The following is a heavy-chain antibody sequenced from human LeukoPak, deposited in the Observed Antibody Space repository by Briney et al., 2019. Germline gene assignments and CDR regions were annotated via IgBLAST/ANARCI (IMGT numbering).Heavy chain of an antibody. CDR3: ARVKWGASGAFDI. J-gene: IGHJ3*02. Sequence: SVKVSCKASGGTFSSYAIIWVRQAPGQGLEWMGRIIPILGIANYAQKFQGRVTITADKSTSTAYMELSSLRSEDTAVYYCARVKWGASGAFDIWGQGTMVTVSS. D-gene: IGHD1-26*01. CDR1: GGTFSSYA. CDR2: IIPILGIA. V-gene: IGHV1-69*04.